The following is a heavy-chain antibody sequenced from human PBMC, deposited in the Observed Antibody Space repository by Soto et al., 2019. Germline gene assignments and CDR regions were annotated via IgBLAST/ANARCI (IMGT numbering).Heavy chain of an antibody. J-gene: IGHJ3*02. D-gene: IGHD2-15*01. V-gene: IGHV1-69*13. CDR2: IIPIFGTA. CDR1: GGTFSSYA. CDR3: ARDRVVMSAFDI. Sequence: ASVKVSCKASGGTFSSYAISWVRQAPGQGLEWMGGIIPIFGTANYAQKFQGRVTITADESTSTACMELSSLRSEDTAVYYCARDRVVMSAFDIWGQGTMVTVSS.